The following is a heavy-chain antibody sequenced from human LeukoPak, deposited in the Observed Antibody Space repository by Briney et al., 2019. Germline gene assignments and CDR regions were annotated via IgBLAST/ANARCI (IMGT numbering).Heavy chain of an antibody. CDR1: GYTFTSYG. CDR3: ARDPLNVYSSGWYDENYYYGMDV. Sequence: ASVKVSCKASGYTFTSYGISWVRQAPGQGLEWMGWISAYNGNINYAQKLQGRVTMTTDTSTSTAYMELRSLRSDDTAVYYCARDPLNVYSSGWYDENYYYGMDVWGQGTTVTVSS. J-gene: IGHJ6*02. CDR2: ISAYNGNI. D-gene: IGHD6-19*01. V-gene: IGHV1-18*01.